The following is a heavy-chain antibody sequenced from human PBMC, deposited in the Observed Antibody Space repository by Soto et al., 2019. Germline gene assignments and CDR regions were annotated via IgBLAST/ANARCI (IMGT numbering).Heavy chain of an antibody. Sequence: GESLKISCKGSGYSFITYWTGWVRQMPGKGLEWMGIIYPRDSDTRYSPSFEGQVTMSVDKSISTAHLQWSSLKASDTGMYICARRDVHNWFDYCGQGALVTVTS. CDR2: IYPRDSDT. CDR3: ARRDVHNWFDY. V-gene: IGHV5-51*01. CDR1: GYSFITYW. J-gene: IGHJ4*02.